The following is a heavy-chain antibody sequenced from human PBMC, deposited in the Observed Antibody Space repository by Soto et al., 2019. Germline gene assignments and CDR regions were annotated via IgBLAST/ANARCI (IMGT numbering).Heavy chain of an antibody. CDR3: ARAQYYYGSGSYYLGQYDRFDP. Sequence: PSETLSLTCAVSSGSISSSNWWSWVRQPPGKGLEWIGEIYHSGSTNYNPSLKSRVTISVDKSKNQFSLKLSSVTAADTAVYYCARAQYYYGSGSYYLGQYDRFDPWGQGTLVTVSS. J-gene: IGHJ5*02. V-gene: IGHV4-4*02. CDR2: IYHSGST. D-gene: IGHD3-10*01. CDR1: SGSISSSNW.